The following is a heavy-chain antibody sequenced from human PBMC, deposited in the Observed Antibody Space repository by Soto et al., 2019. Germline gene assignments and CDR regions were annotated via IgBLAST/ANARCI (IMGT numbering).Heavy chain of an antibody. D-gene: IGHD3-22*01. Sequence: GGSLRLSCAASGFTFSNAWMNWVRQAPGKGLEWVGRIKSKNDGGTTDYAAPVKGRFTISRDDSKNTLYLQMNSLKTEDTAVYYCHSSSPLILLDYWGQGTLVTVSS. CDR2: IKSKNDGGTT. CDR1: GFTFSNAW. V-gene: IGHV3-15*07. CDR3: HSSSPLILLDY. J-gene: IGHJ4*02.